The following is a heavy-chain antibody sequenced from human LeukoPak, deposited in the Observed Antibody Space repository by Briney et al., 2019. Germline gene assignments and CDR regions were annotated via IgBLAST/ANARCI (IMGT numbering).Heavy chain of an antibody. CDR2: INHSGST. V-gene: IGHV4-34*01. D-gene: IGHD3-22*01. Sequence: SETLSLTCAVYGGSFSGYYWSWIRQPPGKGLEWIGEINHSGSTNYNPSLKSRVSISVDKSKNQFSLNLSSVTAADTAVYYCARANSYDGSGHYYEFAYWGQGTLVTVSS. CDR3: ARANSYDGSGHYYEFAY. J-gene: IGHJ4*02. CDR1: GGSFSGYY.